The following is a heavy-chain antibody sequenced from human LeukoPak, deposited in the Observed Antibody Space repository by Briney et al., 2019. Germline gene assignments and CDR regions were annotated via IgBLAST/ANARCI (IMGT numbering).Heavy chain of an antibody. CDR2: ISYDGSNK. Sequence: PGGSLRLSCAASGFTFSSYGMHWVRQAPGKGLEWVAVISYDGSNKYYADSVKGRFTISRDNSKNTLYLQMNSLRAEDTAVYYCASIALAARAHPFDYWGQGTLVTVSS. D-gene: IGHD6-6*01. V-gene: IGHV3-30*03. CDR1: GFTFSSYG. J-gene: IGHJ4*02. CDR3: ASIALAARAHPFDY.